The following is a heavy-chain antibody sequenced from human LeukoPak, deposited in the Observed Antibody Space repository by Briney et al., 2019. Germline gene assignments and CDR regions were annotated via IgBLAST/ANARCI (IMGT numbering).Heavy chain of an antibody. D-gene: IGHD6-19*01. CDR3: ARWGSGWYYFDY. CDR2: ISYSGST. Sequence: SETLSLTCTVSGGSISSSSHYWGWIRQPPGKGPEWIGNISYSGSTYYNPSLKSRVTISVDTSKNQFSLKLSSVTAADTAVYYCARWGSGWYYFDYWGQGTLVTVSS. J-gene: IGHJ4*02. V-gene: IGHV4-39*07. CDR1: GGSISSSSHY.